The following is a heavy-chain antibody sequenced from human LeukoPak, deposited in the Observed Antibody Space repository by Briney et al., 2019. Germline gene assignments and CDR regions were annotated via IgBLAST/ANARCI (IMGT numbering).Heavy chain of an antibody. J-gene: IGHJ5*02. CDR3: ERGLRAFPGFDP. CDR1: GYTFTSYG. CDR2: INPNSVGT. V-gene: IGHV1-2*02. Sequence: ASVNVSRKASGYTFTSYGISWMRQAPAQGHEWVGWINPNSVGTNYAQKFQGRVTMTRDTSISKAYMELQRQSPDAEAGSVYERGLRAFPGFDPWGEGTLVTVSS.